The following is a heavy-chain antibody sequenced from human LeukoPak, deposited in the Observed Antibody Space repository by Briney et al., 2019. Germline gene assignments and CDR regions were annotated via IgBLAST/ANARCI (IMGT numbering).Heavy chain of an antibody. J-gene: IGHJ4*02. Sequence: GGSLRLSCAASGFTFSSYWMSWVRQAPGKGLEWVANIKQDGSEKYYVDSVKGRFTVSRDNAKNSLYLQMNSLRAEDTAVYYCARESRVGSSWYDYYFDYWGQGTLVIVSS. CDR3: ARESRVGSSWYDYYFDY. D-gene: IGHD6-13*01. CDR2: IKQDGSEK. CDR1: GFTFSSYW. V-gene: IGHV3-7*01.